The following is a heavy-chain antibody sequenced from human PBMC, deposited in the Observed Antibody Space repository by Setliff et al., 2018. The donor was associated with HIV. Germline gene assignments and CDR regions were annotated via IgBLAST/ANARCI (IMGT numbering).Heavy chain of an antibody. CDR1: GGSLNSHY. V-gene: IGHV4-34*01. Sequence: SETLSLTCAVSGGSLNSHYWSWIRQSPERGLEWIGEINYSGSTYYNPSLESRVTMSVDASKSQLFLTLRSVTAADTAVYYCARGRPAVAYRGHGGDYWGQGTMVTVSS. CDR3: ARGRPAVAYRGHGGDY. D-gene: IGHD6-19*01. CDR2: INYSGST. J-gene: IGHJ4*02.